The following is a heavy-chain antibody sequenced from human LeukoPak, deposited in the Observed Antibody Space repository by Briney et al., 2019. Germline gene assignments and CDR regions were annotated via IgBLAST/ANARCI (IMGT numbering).Heavy chain of an antibody. V-gene: IGHV3-30*18. Sequence: GRSLRPSCAASGFTFSSYGMHWVRQAPGKGLEWVAVISYDGSNKYYADSVKGRFTISRDNSKNTLYLQMNSLRAEDTAAYYCAKDYGDEGAYCDYWGQGTLVTVSS. CDR1: GFTFSSYG. CDR3: AKDYGDEGAYCDY. D-gene: IGHD4-17*01. J-gene: IGHJ4*02. CDR2: ISYDGSNK.